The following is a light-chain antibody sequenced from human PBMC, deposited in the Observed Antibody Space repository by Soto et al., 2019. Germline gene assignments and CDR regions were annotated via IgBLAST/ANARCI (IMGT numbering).Light chain of an antibody. CDR1: QSISSW. Sequence: DIPMTQSPSTLSASVGDRVTITCRASQSISSWLAWYQQKAGKAPKLLIYDASSLESVVPSRFSGSGSGTEFTLTISSLQPDDFATYYCQQYTSYSWTFGQGTKVEL. J-gene: IGKJ1*01. CDR2: DAS. V-gene: IGKV1-5*01. CDR3: QQYTSYSWT.